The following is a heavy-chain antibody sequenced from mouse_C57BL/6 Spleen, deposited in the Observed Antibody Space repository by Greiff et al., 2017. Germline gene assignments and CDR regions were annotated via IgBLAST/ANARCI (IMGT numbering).Heavy chain of an antibody. Sequence: QVQLQQPGAELVKPGASVKLSCKASGYTFTSYWMHWVKQRPGQGLEWIGMIHPNSGSTNYNEKFKSKATLTVDKSSRTAYMQLSSLTSEDSAVYYSARESHSKEGFAYWGQGTLVTVSA. D-gene: IGHD2-5*01. J-gene: IGHJ3*01. V-gene: IGHV1-64*01. CDR3: ARESHSKEGFAY. CDR1: GYTFTSYW. CDR2: IHPNSGST.